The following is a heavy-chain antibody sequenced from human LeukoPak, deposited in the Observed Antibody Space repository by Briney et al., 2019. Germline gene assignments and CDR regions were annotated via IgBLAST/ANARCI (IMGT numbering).Heavy chain of an antibody. CDR2: IKQDGSEK. J-gene: IGHJ6*03. CDR1: GFTFSSYW. CDR3: AARYSSSWYVPYYYMDV. V-gene: IGHV3-7*01. Sequence: PGGSLRLSCAASGFTFSSYWMSWVRQAPGKGLEWVANIKQDGSEKYYVDSVKGRFTISRDNAKNSLYLQMNSLRAEDTAVYYCAARYSSSWYVPYYYMDVWGKGTTVTLSS. D-gene: IGHD6-13*01.